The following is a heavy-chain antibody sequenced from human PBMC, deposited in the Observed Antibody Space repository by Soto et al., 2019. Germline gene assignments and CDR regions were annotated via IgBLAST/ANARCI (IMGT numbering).Heavy chain of an antibody. V-gene: IGHV4-59*01. CDR3: ARGEERVAIPLGY. Sequence: QVQLQESGPGLVKPSETLSLTCTVSGGSISSYYWSWIRQPPGKGLEWIGYIYYSGSTNYNPSLQSRVTISVDTSKNQFALTLSAVTAAYTAVYYGARGEERVAIPLGYWGQGTLVTVSS. D-gene: IGHD2-21*01. CDR1: GGSISSYY. CDR2: IYYSGST. J-gene: IGHJ4*02.